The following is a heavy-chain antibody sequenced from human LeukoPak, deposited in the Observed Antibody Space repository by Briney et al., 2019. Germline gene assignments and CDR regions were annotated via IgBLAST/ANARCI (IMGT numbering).Heavy chain of an antibody. J-gene: IGHJ4*02. CDR2: ITSTSSST. CDR3: AKGGVTLMQGFDY. Sequence: GGSLRLSCAVSGFTFSSYAMHWVRQAPGKGLEWVSSITSTSSSTFYADSVKGRFTISRDNYKKTLHLQMNSVRAEDTAVYYCAKGGVTLMQGFDYWGQGTLVTVSS. V-gene: IGHV3-23*05. CDR1: GFTFSSYA. D-gene: IGHD3-22*01.